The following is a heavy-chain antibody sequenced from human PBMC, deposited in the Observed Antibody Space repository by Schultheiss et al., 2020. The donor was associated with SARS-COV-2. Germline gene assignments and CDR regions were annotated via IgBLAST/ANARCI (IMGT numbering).Heavy chain of an antibody. CDR1: GYTFTGYY. D-gene: IGHD2-2*02. Sequence: ASVKVSCKASGYTFTGYYMHWVRQAPGQGLEWMGWINPNSGGTNYAQKFQGRVTMTRDTSISTAYMELSRLRSDDTAVYYCAREGRYCSSTSCYTGWFDPWGQGTLVTVSS. V-gene: IGHV1-2*02. CDR2: INPNSGGT. J-gene: IGHJ5*02. CDR3: AREGRYCSSTSCYTGWFDP.